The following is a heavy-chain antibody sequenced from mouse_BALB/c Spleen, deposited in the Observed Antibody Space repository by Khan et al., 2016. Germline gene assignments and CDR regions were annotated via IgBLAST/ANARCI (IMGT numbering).Heavy chain of an antibody. D-gene: IGHD1-1*01. Sequence: QVQLQQSGAELAKPGASVKMSCKASGYTFTDYWMHWVKQRPGQGLEWIGYINPNTGYTEYNQKFKDKATLTADKSSSTAYMQLSSLTYEDSAVYYGARWSYYDGSSYGWFAYWGQGTLVTVSA. CDR3: ARWSYYDGSSYGWFAY. V-gene: IGHV1-7*01. CDR2: INPNTGYT. J-gene: IGHJ3*01. CDR1: GYTFTDYW.